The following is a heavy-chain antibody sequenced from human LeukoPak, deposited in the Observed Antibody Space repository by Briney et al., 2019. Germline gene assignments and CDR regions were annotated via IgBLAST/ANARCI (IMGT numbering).Heavy chain of an antibody. J-gene: IGHJ6*03. V-gene: IGHV1-8*03. CDR2: MNPNTGNT. CDR3: AKGRIAADYYYYMDV. CDR1: GYIFTTYD. D-gene: IGHD6-6*01. Sequence: ASVKVSCKASGYIFTTYDINWVRLAPGQGLERMAWMNPNTGNTGFAQKFQGRVTVSRNTDISTAYMELNSLRSEDTAVYYCAKGRIAADYYYYMDVWGKGTTVTVSS.